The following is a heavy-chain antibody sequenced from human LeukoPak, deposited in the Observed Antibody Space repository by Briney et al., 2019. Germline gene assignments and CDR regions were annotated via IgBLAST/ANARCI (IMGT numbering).Heavy chain of an antibody. J-gene: IGHJ2*01. D-gene: IGHD2-15*01. Sequence: SETLSLTCTVSGGSISSYYWNWIRQPPGKGLEWIGFIYYTGSTNYNPSLKSRVAISLDTSKNQFSLRLNSVTAADTAVYYCARGYCSGGSCYYFDLWGRGTLVTVSS. V-gene: IGHV4-59*01. CDR3: ARGYCSGGSCYYFDL. CDR1: GGSISSYY. CDR2: IYYTGST.